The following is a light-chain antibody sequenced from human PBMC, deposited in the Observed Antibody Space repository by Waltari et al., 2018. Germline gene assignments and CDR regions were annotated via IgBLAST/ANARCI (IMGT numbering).Light chain of an antibody. CDR3: QQTYRTWT. Sequence: DIQMTQSPSSLPASVGDRATITCRASQSISNNLNWYQQNPVKAPTLLIYATSVLQSGVPSRFSGRGSGTDFTLTISSLQPEAFATYYCQQTYRTWTFGQGTAVEIK. J-gene: IGKJ1*01. CDR1: QSISNN. V-gene: IGKV1-39*01. CDR2: ATS.